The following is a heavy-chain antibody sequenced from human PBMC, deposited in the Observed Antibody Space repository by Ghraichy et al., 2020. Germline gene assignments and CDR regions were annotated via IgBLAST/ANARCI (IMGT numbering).Heavy chain of an antibody. V-gene: IGHV4-34*01. CDR1: GGSFSGYY. D-gene: IGHD5-12*01. CDR3: ARGPLYSGYRRRHFDY. CDR2: INHSGST. Sequence: SETLSLTCAVYGGSFSGYYWSWIRQPPGKGLEWIGEINHSGSTNYNPSLKSRVTISVDTSKNQFSLKLSSVTAADTAVYYCARGPLYSGYRRRHFDYWGQGTLVTVSS. J-gene: IGHJ4*02.